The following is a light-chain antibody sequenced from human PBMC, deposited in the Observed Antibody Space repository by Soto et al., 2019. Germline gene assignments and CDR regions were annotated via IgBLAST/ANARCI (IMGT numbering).Light chain of an antibody. Sequence: QSALAQPASVSGSPGQSVTISCTGTTSDGGSYHLVSWYQQHQGKAPKLMIYEGTKRPSGVSNRFSGSKSGITASLTISGLQPEDEADYYCCSFAGTGTFGGYVFGTGTKLTVL. J-gene: IGLJ1*01. CDR2: EGT. V-gene: IGLV2-23*03. CDR1: TSDGGSYHL. CDR3: CSFAGTGTFGGYV.